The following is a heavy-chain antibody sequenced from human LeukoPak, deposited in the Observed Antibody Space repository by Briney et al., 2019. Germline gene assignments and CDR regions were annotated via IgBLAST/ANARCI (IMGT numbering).Heavy chain of an antibody. CDR3: ARVGYSSSRPFDY. D-gene: IGHD6-6*01. Sequence: ASVKVSCKASGYTFTSYGISWVRQAPGQGLEWMGWISAYNGNTNYAQKLQGRVTMTRDTSISTAFMELSRLRSDDTAVYYCARVGYSSSRPFDYWGQGTLVTVSS. CDR1: GYTFTSYG. V-gene: IGHV1-18*01. CDR2: ISAYNGNT. J-gene: IGHJ4*02.